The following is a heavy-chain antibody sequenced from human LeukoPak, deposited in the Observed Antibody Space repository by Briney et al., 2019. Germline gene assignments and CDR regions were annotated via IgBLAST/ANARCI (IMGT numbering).Heavy chain of an antibody. Sequence: GGSLRLSCAASGFTFSSYGMHWVRQALGKGLEWVAVISYDGSNKYYADSVKGRFTISRDNSKNTLYLQMNSLRAEDTAVYYCAKVGGATYNWFDPWGQGTLVTVSS. D-gene: IGHD1-26*01. CDR3: AKVGGATYNWFDP. J-gene: IGHJ5*02. V-gene: IGHV3-30*18. CDR1: GFTFSSYG. CDR2: ISYDGSNK.